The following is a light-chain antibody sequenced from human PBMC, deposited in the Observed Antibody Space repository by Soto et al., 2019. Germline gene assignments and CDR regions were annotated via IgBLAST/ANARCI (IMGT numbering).Light chain of an antibody. CDR3: SSYTSSSTVV. J-gene: IGLJ2*01. V-gene: IGLV2-14*01. CDR1: SSDVGGYNY. Sequence: QSALTQPASVSGSPGQSITISCTGTSSDVGGYNYVSWYQQHPGKAPKLMIYDVSNRPSGVSNRLSGSKSGNTASLTISGLQAEDEADYYCSSYTSSSTVVFGGGTQLHVL. CDR2: DVS.